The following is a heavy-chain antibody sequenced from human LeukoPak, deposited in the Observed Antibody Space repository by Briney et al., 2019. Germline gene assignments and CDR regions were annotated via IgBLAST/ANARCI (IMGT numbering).Heavy chain of an antibody. CDR1: GYTFTSYG. V-gene: IGHV1-18*01. J-gene: IGHJ4*02. Sequence: ASVKVSCKASGYTFTSYGISWVRQAPGQGLEWMGWISAYNGNTNYAQKLQGRVTMTTDTSTSTAYMELRSLRSDDTAVYYCAKPPPWYSSSSSAHGFYFAYGGKEPLV. D-gene: IGHD6-6*01. CDR3: AKPPPWYSSSSSAHGFYFAY. CDR2: ISAYNGNT.